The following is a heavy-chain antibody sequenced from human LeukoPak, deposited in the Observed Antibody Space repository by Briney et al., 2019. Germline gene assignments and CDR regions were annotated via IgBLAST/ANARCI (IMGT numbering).Heavy chain of an antibody. D-gene: IGHD3-10*01. Sequence: GGSLRLSCAASGFTFSSFAMSWVRQAPGKGLEWVSTISGNAGSTYYADSAKGRFTISRDNSKNTLYLQMNSLRAEDTAVYYCARDTGRSGYYDYWGQGTLVTVSS. CDR1: GFTFSSFA. J-gene: IGHJ4*02. CDR2: ISGNAGST. V-gene: IGHV3-23*01. CDR3: ARDTGRSGYYDY.